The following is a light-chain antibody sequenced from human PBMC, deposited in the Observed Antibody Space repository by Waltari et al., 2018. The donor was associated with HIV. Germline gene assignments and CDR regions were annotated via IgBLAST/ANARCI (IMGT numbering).Light chain of an antibody. Sequence: QSVLTQPPSLSGAPGQRVTISCTGSTSNIGAPFDVHWYQQFPGKAPKLLIHGTTLRPAGVPDRFSAATSGSSASLAITGLHLEDEATYYCQSYDSSLSSWIFGGGTKLTVL. CDR3: QSYDSSLSSWI. J-gene: IGLJ2*01. CDR2: GTT. CDR1: TSNIGAPFD. V-gene: IGLV1-40*01.